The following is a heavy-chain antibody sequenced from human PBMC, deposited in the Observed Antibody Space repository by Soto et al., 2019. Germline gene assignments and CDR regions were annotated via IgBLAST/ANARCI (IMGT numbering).Heavy chain of an antibody. D-gene: IGHD3-10*01. CDR1: GGSISSGPYS. Sequence: SETLSLTCTVSGGSISSGPYSWGWIRQPPGKGLEWIGTFYYSGSTNYNPSLESRVTISVDTSKNQFSLKVSSVTAADTALYYCARQGFGQLHGLVDVWGPGTTVTVSS. J-gene: IGHJ6*02. CDR3: ARQGFGQLHGLVDV. CDR2: FYYSGST. V-gene: IGHV4-39*01.